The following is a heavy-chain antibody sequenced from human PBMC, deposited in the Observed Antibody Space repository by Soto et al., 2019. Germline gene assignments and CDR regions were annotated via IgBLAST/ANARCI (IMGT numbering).Heavy chain of an antibody. CDR3: ARLGRWLQALDS. CDR1: GGSISDYY. V-gene: IGHV4-59*08. D-gene: IGHD5-12*01. CDR2: IYYTGST. Sequence: QVQLQESGPGLVKPSETLSLNCTVSGGSISDYYWSWIRQPPGKGLEWVGYIYYTGSTTYNPSLKSRLTLSVDTSKNQFSLKLRSVSAADTAVYYCARLGRWLQALDSWGQGTLVTVSS. J-gene: IGHJ4*02.